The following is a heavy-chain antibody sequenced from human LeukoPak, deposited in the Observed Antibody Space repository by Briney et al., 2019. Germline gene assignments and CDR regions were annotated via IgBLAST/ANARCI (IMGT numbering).Heavy chain of an antibody. CDR3: VKDGRGLLTDY. CDR1: GFTFSSYA. Sequence: GGSLRLSCSASGFTFSSYAMHWVRQAPGKGLEYVSAISSNGGSTYYADSVKGRFTVSRDNSKNTLYLQMSSLRAEDTAVYYCVKDGRGLLTDYWGQGTLVTVSS. V-gene: IGHV3-64D*06. D-gene: IGHD3-10*01. CDR2: ISSNGGST. J-gene: IGHJ4*02.